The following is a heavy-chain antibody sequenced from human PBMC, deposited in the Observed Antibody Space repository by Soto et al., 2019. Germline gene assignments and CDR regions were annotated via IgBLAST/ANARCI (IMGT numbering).Heavy chain of an antibody. CDR2: VSYDGINE. Sequence: VQLLESGGGVVQPGRSLRLSCAASGFTFGFYAMHWVRQAPGRGLEWLAVVSYDGINEYNADSVKGRFTISRDDSRNTLYLQMTSLRAQDTAVYYCAREERRTYSSSSGNYYYYYGLDVWGRGTTVTVSS. CDR3: AREERRTYSSSSGNYYYYYGLDV. J-gene: IGHJ6*02. V-gene: IGHV3-30-3*01. CDR1: GFTFGFYA. D-gene: IGHD6-6*01.